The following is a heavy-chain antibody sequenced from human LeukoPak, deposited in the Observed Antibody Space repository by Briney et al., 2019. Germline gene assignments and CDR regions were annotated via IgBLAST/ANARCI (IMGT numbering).Heavy chain of an antibody. CDR3: ARWGVGDY. V-gene: IGHV3-7*01. CDR2: IKQDGSQK. D-gene: IGHD1-26*01. Sequence: GGSLRLSCAASGFTVSKYWMSWVRQAPGKGLEWVANIKQDGSQKSYVDSVKGRFTISRDNANNLLYLQMNSLRAEDTAVYYCARWGVGDYWGQGTLVTVSS. J-gene: IGHJ4*02. CDR1: GFTVSKYW.